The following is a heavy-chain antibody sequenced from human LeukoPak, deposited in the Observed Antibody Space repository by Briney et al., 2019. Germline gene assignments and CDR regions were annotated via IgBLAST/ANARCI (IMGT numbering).Heavy chain of an antibody. D-gene: IGHD3-3*01. CDR1: GFTFSSYG. V-gene: IGHV3-30*03. CDR3: ARDLEIGSSSYYFDY. Sequence: PGGSLRLACAASGFTFSSYGMHWVRQAPGKGLEWVAVISHDGSNKYYADSVKGRFSISRDNFKNTLYLQMNSPRAEDTAVYYCARDLEIGSSSYYFDYWGQGTLVTVSS. CDR2: ISHDGSNK. J-gene: IGHJ4*02.